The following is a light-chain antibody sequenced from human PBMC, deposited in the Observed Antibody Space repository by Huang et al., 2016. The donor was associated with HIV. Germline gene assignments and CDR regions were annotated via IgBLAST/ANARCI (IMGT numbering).Light chain of an antibody. CDR3: QQRSNWPPLT. CDR1: QSVSRY. Sequence: EIVLTQSPATLSLSPGERAPLSCRASQSVSRYLAWYQQKPGQAPRRLIYDASNRATVLPARFSGSWSGTDFTLTISILETEDSAVYYCQQRSNWPPLTFGGGTKVEIK. J-gene: IGKJ4*01. CDR2: DAS. V-gene: IGKV3-11*01.